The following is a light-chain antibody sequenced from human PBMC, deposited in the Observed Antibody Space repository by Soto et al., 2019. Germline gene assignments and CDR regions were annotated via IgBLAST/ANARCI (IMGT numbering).Light chain of an antibody. V-gene: IGKV3-11*01. CDR3: QQRSNWPPVT. J-gene: IGKJ4*01. Sequence: EIVLTQSPATLSLSPGERATLSCRASQSVKNYLAWYQQKPGQAPRLLIYDASNRATGIPARFSGSGSGTDFTLTISSLEPEDSAVYYCQQRSNWPPVTLGGGTKVEIK. CDR2: DAS. CDR1: QSVKNY.